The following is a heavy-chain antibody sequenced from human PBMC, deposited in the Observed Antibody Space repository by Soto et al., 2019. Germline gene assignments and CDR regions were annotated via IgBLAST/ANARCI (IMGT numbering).Heavy chain of an antibody. V-gene: IGHV1-69*06. Sequence: GASVKGSCKASGGTFSSYAISWVGQAPGQGLEWMGGIIPIFGTANYAQKFQGRVTITAEKSTSTDYMELSSLRSEDTAVYYCARGTFATAMVAPAFDYGRQGNRVTASS. J-gene: IGHJ4*02. D-gene: IGHD5-18*01. CDR2: IIPIFGTA. CDR1: GGTFSSYA. CDR3: ARGTFATAMVAPAFDY.